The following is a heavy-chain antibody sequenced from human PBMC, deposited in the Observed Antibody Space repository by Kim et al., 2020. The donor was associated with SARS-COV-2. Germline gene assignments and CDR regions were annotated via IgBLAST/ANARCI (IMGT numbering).Heavy chain of an antibody. V-gene: IGHV4-4*02. CDR2: IYHSGGP. CDR1: GVSISTYNW. D-gene: IGHD3-10*01. CDR3: ARSRYYGSGSYDY. J-gene: IGHJ4*02. Sequence: SETLSLTCDVSGVSISTYNWWTWVRQPPGKGLEWIGEIYHSGGPNYNPSLTSRVTMSMDKSKNQIYLNIKSVTAADTAVYYCARSRYYGSGSYDYWGQGT.